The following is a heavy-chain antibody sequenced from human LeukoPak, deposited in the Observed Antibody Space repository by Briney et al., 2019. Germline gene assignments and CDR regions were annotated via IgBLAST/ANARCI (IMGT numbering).Heavy chain of an antibody. J-gene: IGHJ5*02. V-gene: IGHV4-30-4*08. CDR3: ARDGSSAYNWFDP. Sequence: SETLSLTCAVYGGSFSGYYWSWIRQPPGKGLEWIGYIYYSGSTYYNPSLKSRVTISVDTSKNQFSLKLSSVTAADTAVYYCARDGSSAYNWFDPWGQGTLVTVSS. CDR2: IYYSGST. D-gene: IGHD3-22*01. CDR1: GGSFSGYY.